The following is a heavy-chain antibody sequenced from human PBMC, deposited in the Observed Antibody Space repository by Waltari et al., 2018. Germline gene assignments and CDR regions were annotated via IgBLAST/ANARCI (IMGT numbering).Heavy chain of an antibody. Sequence: QVQLQESGPGLVKPSETLSLTCTVSGYSISSGYYWGWIRQPPGKGLEWIGSIYHSGSPYYNPALKSRVTISVDTSKNQFSLKLSSVTAADTAVYYCARDAGSGGSWNFNVWGKGTTVTVSS. D-gene: IGHD2-15*01. J-gene: IGHJ6*04. CDR2: IYHSGSP. CDR1: GYSISSGYY. V-gene: IGHV4-38-2*02. CDR3: ARDAGSGGSWNFNV.